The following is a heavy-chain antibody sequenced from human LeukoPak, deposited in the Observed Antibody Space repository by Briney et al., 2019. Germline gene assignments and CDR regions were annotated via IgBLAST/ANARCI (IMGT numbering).Heavy chain of an antibody. CDR3: ARDAGSRIADY. CDR1: GGSFSGYY. Sequence: SETLSLTCAVYGGSFSGYYWSWIRQPPGKGLEWIGEINHSGSTNYNPSLKSRVTMSVDTSKNQFSLKLSSVTAADTAVYYCARDAGSRIADYWGQGTLVTVSS. CDR2: INHSGST. J-gene: IGHJ4*02. V-gene: IGHV4-34*01. D-gene: IGHD2-15*01.